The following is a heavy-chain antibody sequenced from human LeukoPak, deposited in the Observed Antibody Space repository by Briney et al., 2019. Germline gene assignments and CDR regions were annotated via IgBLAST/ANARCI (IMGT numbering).Heavy chain of an antibody. Sequence: ASVKVSCKASGYTFTSYAMHWVRRAPGQRLEWMGWINAGNGNTKYSQKFQGRVTITRDTSASTAYMELSSLRSEDTAVYYCAVKSPGIAVAGPSQDYYYGMDVWGQGTTVTVSS. D-gene: IGHD6-19*01. CDR2: INAGNGNT. CDR1: GYTFTSYA. J-gene: IGHJ6*02. CDR3: AVKSPGIAVAGPSQDYYYGMDV. V-gene: IGHV1-3*01.